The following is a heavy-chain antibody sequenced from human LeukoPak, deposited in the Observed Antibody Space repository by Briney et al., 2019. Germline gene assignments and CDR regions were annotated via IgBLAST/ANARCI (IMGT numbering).Heavy chain of an antibody. CDR2: IYYSGST. Sequence: PSETLSLTCTVSGGSISSSSYYWGWIRQPPGKGLEWIGSIYYSGSTYYNPSLKSRVTISVDTSKNQFSLKLSSVTAADTAVYYCASPYYGSGSYYNEPRGDAFDIWGQGTMVTVSS. J-gene: IGHJ3*02. CDR1: GGSISSSSYY. D-gene: IGHD3-10*01. CDR3: ASPYYGSGSYYNEPRGDAFDI. V-gene: IGHV4-39*07.